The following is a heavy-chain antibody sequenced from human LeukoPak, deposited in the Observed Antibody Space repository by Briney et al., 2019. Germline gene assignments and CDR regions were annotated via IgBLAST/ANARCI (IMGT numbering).Heavy chain of an antibody. V-gene: IGHV3-30-3*01. CDR3: AKAGGFSTTVTRRYFDY. Sequence: GGSLRLSCAASGFTFNNYAIHWVRQAPGKGLEWVAIISYDGSNKYYADSVKGRFTISRDNSKNTLYLEINSLRAEDTAVYYCAKAGGFSTTVTRRYFDYWGQGTLVTVSS. CDR2: ISYDGSNK. D-gene: IGHD4-11*01. J-gene: IGHJ4*02. CDR1: GFTFNNYA.